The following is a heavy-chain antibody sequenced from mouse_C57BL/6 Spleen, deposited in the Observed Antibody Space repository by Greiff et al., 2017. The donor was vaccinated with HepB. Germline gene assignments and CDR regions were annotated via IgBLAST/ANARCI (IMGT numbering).Heavy chain of an antibody. J-gene: IGHJ2*01. CDR2: IDPSDSYT. CDR1: GYTFTSYW. V-gene: IGHV1-69*01. CDR3: ARGELSTARFDD. Sequence: QVQLQQSGAELVMPGASVKLSCKASGYTFTSYWMHWVKQRPGQGLEWIGEIDPSDSYTNYNQKFKGKSTLTVDKSSSTAYMQLSSLTSEDSAVYYCARGELSTARFDDWGQGTTLTVSS.